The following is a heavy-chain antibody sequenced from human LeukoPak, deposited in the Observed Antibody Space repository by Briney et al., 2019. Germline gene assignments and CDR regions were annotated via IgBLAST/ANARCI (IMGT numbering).Heavy chain of an antibody. V-gene: IGHV4-59*01. Sequence: SETLSLTCTVSGGSISSYYWSWIRQPPGKGLEWIGYIYYNGSTNYNPSLKSRVTISVDTSKNQFSLKLSSVTAADTAVYYCARDVGDGYNWDYWGQGTLVTVSS. J-gene: IGHJ4*02. CDR3: ARDVGDGYNWDY. D-gene: IGHD5-24*01. CDR2: IYYNGST. CDR1: GGSISSYY.